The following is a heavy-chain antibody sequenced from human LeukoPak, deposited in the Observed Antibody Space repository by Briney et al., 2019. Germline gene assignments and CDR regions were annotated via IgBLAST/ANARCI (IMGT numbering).Heavy chain of an antibody. V-gene: IGHV4-30-2*01. J-gene: IGHJ4*02. D-gene: IGHD6-6*01. Sequence: PSETLSLTCAVSGGSISSGGYSWSWIRQPPGKGLEWIGYIYHSGSTYYNPSLKSRVTISVDRSKNQSSLKLSSVTAADTAVYYCARAVSRPSIYYFDYWGQGTLVTVSS. CDR2: IYHSGST. CDR3: ARAVSRPSIYYFDY. CDR1: GGSISSGGYS.